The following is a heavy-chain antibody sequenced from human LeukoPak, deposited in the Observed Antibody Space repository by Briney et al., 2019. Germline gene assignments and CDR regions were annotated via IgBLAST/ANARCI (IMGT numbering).Heavy chain of an antibody. CDR1: GDSVSGYY. V-gene: IGHV4-59*02. J-gene: IGHJ4*02. CDR2: IYYSGST. D-gene: IGHD3-10*01. CDR3: ARDRFGRTTHFDY. Sequence: PSETLSLTCTVSGDSVSGYYWSWIRQPPGKGLEWIGYIYYSGSTNYNPSLKSRVTMSVDTSKNQFSLKLTSVTAADTAVYYCARDRFGRTTHFDYWGQGTLVTVFS.